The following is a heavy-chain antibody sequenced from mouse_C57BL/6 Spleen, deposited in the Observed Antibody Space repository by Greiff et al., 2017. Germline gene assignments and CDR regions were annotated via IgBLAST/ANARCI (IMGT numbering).Heavy chain of an antibody. Sequence: QVQLQQPGAELVRPGTSVKLSCKASGYTFTSYWMHWVKQRPGQGLEWIGVIDPSDSYTNYNQQFKGKATLTVDTSSSTAYMQLSSLTSEDSAVYYWARRGNEGFAYWGQGTLVTVSA. CDR2: IDPSDSYT. V-gene: IGHV1-59*01. CDR1: GYTFTSYW. D-gene: IGHD2-1*01. J-gene: IGHJ3*01. CDR3: ARRGNEGFAY.